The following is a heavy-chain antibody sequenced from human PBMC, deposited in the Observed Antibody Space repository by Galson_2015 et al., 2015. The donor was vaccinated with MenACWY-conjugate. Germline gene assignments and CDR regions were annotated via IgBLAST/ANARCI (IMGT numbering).Heavy chain of an antibody. Sequence: SLRLSCAASGFTFSSYDINWVRQAPGRWLEWVSYISRSGTTIYYADSVKGRFTISRDNAKNSLYLQMNSLRAEDTAVYYCATTEAAAGHFFDYWGQGTLVTVSS. CDR1: GFTFSSYD. CDR2: ISRSGTTI. CDR3: ATTEAAAGHFFDY. D-gene: IGHD6-13*01. V-gene: IGHV3-48*03. J-gene: IGHJ4*02.